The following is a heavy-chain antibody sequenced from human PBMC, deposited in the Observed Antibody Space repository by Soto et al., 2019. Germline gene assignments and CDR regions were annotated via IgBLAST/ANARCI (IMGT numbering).Heavy chain of an antibody. V-gene: IGHV1-8*01. CDR1: GYTFTNND. Sequence: ASVKVSCKASGYTFTNNDVTWVRQATGQGLEWMGWMNPGSGDTGYAQKFQGRVTMTRNISIATAYMELSSLRSEDTAIYYCARMASFGSLNWFDPWGQGTLVTVSS. CDR3: ARMASFGSLNWFDP. CDR2: MNPGSGDT. D-gene: IGHD5-18*01. J-gene: IGHJ5*02.